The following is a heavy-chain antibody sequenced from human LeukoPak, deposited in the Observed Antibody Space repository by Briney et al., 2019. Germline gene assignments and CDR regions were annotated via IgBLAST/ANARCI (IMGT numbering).Heavy chain of an antibody. D-gene: IGHD2-15*01. Sequence: EASVKVSCNASRGTFPNYDISWVRQAPGQGLEWMGRFVPSVDVANYSPKFRGRVTITADKSTTTVFMELSSLRSEDTAVYYCATLCSGGFCYIDYWGQGILVTVSS. J-gene: IGHJ4*02. V-gene: IGHV1-69*04. CDR1: RGTFPNYD. CDR3: ATLCSGGFCYIDY. CDR2: FVPSVDVA.